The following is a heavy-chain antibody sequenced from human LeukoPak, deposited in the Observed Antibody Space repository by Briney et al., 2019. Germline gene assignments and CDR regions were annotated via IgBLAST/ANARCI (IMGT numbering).Heavy chain of an antibody. CDR1: GFTFSSYW. V-gene: IGHV3-7*01. D-gene: IGHD3-3*01. CDR2: IKQDGSEK. CDR3: ASLAMADFWSGYYFDY. Sequence: GGSLRLSCAASGFTFSSYWMSWVRQAPGKGLEWVANIKQDGSEKYYEDSVKGRFTISRDNAKNSLYLQMNGLSAEDTAVYYCASLAMADFWSGYYFDYWGRGTLVTVSS. J-gene: IGHJ4*02.